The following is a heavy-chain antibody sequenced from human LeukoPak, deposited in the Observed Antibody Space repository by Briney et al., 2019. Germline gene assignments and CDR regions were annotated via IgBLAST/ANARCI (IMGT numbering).Heavy chain of an antibody. Sequence: GGSLRLSCAASGFTFSSYSMNWVRQAPGKGLEWVSSISSSSSYIYYADSVKGRFTISRDNAKNSLYLQMNSLRAEDTAVYYCARDRYSSSWYSIYYYGMDVWGQGPTVTVSS. D-gene: IGHD6-13*01. J-gene: IGHJ6*02. V-gene: IGHV3-21*01. CDR3: ARDRYSSSWYSIYYYGMDV. CDR2: ISSSSSYI. CDR1: GFTFSSYS.